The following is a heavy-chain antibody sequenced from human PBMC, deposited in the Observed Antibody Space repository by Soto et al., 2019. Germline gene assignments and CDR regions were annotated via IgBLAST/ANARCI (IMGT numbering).Heavy chain of an antibody. J-gene: IGHJ4*02. CDR2: ISGSGGST. V-gene: IGHV3-23*01. CDR3: AKDRGGDGAIKDY. Sequence: EVQLLESGGGLVQPGGSLRLSCAASGFTFSSYAMSWVRQAPGKGLEWVSAISGSGGSTYYADSVKGRFTISRDNSKNTRYLQMNSLRAEDTAVYYCAKDRGGDGAIKDYWGQGTLVTVSS. CDR1: GFTFSSYA. D-gene: IGHD2-21*02.